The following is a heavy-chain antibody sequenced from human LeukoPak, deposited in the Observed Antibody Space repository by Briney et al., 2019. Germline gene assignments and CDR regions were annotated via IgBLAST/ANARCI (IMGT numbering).Heavy chain of an antibody. Sequence: ASVKVSCKASGYTFTGYFMHWMRQAPGQGLEWMGWINPDSGGTNYAQKFQGRVTMTRDTSISTAYMELSRLGSDDTAVYYCARDQSLSDRFFNWLDPWGQGTLVTVSS. J-gene: IGHJ5*02. CDR3: ARDQSLSDRFFNWLDP. CDR1: GYTFTGYF. CDR2: INPDSGGT. V-gene: IGHV1-2*02. D-gene: IGHD3-3*01.